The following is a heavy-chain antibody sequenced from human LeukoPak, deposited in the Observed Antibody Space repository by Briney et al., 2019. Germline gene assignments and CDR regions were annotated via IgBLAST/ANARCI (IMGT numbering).Heavy chain of an antibody. CDR3: ARADIFGQGGWLPRHYFDY. Sequence: SETLSLTCAVSGGSISSSNWWSWVRQPPGKGLEWIGEIYHSGSTNYNPSLKSRVTISVDKSKNQFSLKLSSVTAADTAVYYCARADIFGQGGWLPRHYFDYWGQGTLVTVSS. V-gene: IGHV4-4*02. J-gene: IGHJ4*02. CDR1: GGSISSSNW. D-gene: IGHD3-3*02. CDR2: IYHSGST.